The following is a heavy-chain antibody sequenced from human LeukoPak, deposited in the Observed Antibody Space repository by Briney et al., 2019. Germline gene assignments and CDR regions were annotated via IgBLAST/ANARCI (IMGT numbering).Heavy chain of an antibody. D-gene: IGHD6-19*01. CDR3: ATGGAVAGRFAY. J-gene: IGHJ4*02. CDR1: GFTFSSYW. V-gene: IGHV3-7*01. Sequence: PGGSLRLSCAASGFTFSSYWMNWARQAPGKGLEWVANINHNGNVNYYVDSVKGRFTISRDNTKNSLFLQMNSLRAEDTAVYYCATGGAVAGRFAYWGQGTLVTVSS. CDR2: INHNGNVN.